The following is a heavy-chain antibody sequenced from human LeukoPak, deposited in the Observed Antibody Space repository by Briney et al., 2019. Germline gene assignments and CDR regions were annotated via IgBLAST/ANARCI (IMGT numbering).Heavy chain of an antibody. CDR2: INPSGGST. J-gene: IGHJ4*02. Sequence: ASVKVSCKASGYTFTSYYMHWVRQAPGQGLEWMGIINPSGGSTSYAQKFQGRVSMTRDTSTSTVYMELSSLRSEDTAVYYCARVAAQYDSSPAVDYWGQGTLVPVSS. CDR1: GYTFTSYY. CDR3: ARVAAQYDSSPAVDY. V-gene: IGHV1-46*01. D-gene: IGHD3-22*01.